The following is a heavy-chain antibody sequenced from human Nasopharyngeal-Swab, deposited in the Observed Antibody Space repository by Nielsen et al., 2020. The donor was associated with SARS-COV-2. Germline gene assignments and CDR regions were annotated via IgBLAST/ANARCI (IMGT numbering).Heavy chain of an antibody. Sequence: GSLRLSCTVSGGSISDNYWGWIRQPPGEGLEWIGSIYHSGSTNYNSFLKSRITISLDASKKQFSLKMSSVTAADTAVYYCARVVCSGGSCSFDTWGQGTLVTVSS. V-gene: IGHV4-59*01. D-gene: IGHD2-15*01. J-gene: IGHJ5*02. CDR1: GGSISDNY. CDR3: ARVVCSGGSCSFDT. CDR2: IYHSGST.